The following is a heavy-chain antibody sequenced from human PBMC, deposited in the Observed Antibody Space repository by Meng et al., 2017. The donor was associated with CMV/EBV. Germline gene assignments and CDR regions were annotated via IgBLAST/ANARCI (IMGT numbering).Heavy chain of an antibody. J-gene: IGHJ6*02. CDR1: GGTFSSYT. CDR2: NIPILGIA. V-gene: IGHV1-69*04. CDR3: ARDAPEDIVVVPAAIRACYYYYYGMDV. D-gene: IGHD2-2*02. Sequence: SVTVSCQASGGTFSSYTISWVRQAPGQGREWMGRNIPILGIANYAQKFQGRVTITADKSPSTAYMELSSLRSEDTAVYYCARDAPEDIVVVPAAIRACYYYYYGMDVWGQGTTVTVSS.